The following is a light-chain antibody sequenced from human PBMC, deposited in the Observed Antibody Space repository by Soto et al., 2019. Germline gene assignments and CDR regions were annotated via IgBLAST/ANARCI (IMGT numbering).Light chain of an antibody. CDR2: DGS. V-gene: IGKV1-33*01. CDR3: QQYENLPFT. J-gene: IGKJ3*01. Sequence: DIHLTQSPSYLSAAVRDRVTIACQASQDIDNHLSWYQQKPGKAPKLLISDGSTLEMGVPSRFGGSGSGTNFTFIISTLQPEDTATYYCQQYENLPFTFGPGTTVDFK. CDR1: QDIDNH.